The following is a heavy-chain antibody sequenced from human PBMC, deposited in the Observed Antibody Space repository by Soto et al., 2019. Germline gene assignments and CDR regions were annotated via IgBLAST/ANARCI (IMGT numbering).Heavy chain of an antibody. D-gene: IGHD1-26*01. J-gene: IGHJ4*02. V-gene: IGHV4-61*01. CDR1: GGSVSSGSNY. CDR2: IYYSGST. CDR3: ARVGHSGSYYFDY. Sequence: SETLSLTCTVSGGSVSSGSNYWSWIRQPPGKGLEWLGYIYYSGSTNYSPSLKSRVTMSVDTSKSQFSLKVNSVTAADTAVYYCARVGHSGSYYFDYWGQGILVTVSS.